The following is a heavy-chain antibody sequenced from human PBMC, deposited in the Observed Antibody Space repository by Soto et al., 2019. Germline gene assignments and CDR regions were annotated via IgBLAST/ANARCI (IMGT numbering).Heavy chain of an antibody. CDR3: ATIGIVGATSVDY. V-gene: IGHV4-61*01. CDR1: GGSVTIRSYY. Sequence: PSDTLSLTCTVSGGSVTIRSYYWSWIRQPPGKGLEWIGYISTSGSTNDNPSLKSRVTISLDTSKNQFSLKLSSVTAADTAVYYFATIGIVGATSVDYWGQGALVTVSS. CDR2: ISTSGST. D-gene: IGHD1-26*01. J-gene: IGHJ4*02.